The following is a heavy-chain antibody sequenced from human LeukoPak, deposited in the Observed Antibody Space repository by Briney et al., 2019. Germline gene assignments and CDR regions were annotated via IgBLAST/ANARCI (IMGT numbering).Heavy chain of an antibody. CDR1: GYTFTSYG. V-gene: IGHV1-18*01. D-gene: IGHD5-18*01. J-gene: IGHJ2*01. CDR3: ARDGMQLWLRGYFDL. Sequence: ASVKVSCKASGYTFTSYGISWVRQAPGQGLEWMGWISAYNGNTNYAQKLQGRVTMTTDTSTSTAYMELRRLTSDDTAVYYCARDGMQLWLRGYFDLWGRGTLVTVSS. CDR2: ISAYNGNT.